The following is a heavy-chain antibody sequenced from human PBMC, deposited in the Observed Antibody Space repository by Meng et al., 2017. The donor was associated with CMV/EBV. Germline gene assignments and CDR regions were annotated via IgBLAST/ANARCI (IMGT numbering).Heavy chain of an antibody. J-gene: IGHJ6*02. CDR3: ARLKLGYCSSTSCYAPYYYYGMDV. CDR1: GFTFSSYW. V-gene: IGHV3-7*01. Sequence: GGSLRLSCAASGFTFSSYWMSWVRQAPGKGLEWVANIKQDGSEKYYVDSVKGRFTISRDNAKNSLYLQMNSLRAEDTAVYYCARLKLGYCSSTSCYAPYYYYGMDVWGQGTTVTVSS. CDR2: IKQDGSEK. D-gene: IGHD2-2*01.